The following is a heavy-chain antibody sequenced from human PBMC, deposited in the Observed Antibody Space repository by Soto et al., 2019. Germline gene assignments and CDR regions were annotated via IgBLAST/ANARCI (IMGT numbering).Heavy chain of an antibody. Sequence: EVQLVESGGGLVQPGGSLRLSCAASGFTFSSNWMHWVRQAPGKGLVWVSRITSDGSSTSYADSVRGRFTISRDNAKNTLYLQMNNLRAEDTAVYYCVRVGGGWGFYYWGKGTLVTVSS. J-gene: IGHJ4*02. CDR1: GFTFSSNW. D-gene: IGHD6-19*01. CDR2: ITSDGSST. V-gene: IGHV3-74*01. CDR3: VRVGGGWGFYY.